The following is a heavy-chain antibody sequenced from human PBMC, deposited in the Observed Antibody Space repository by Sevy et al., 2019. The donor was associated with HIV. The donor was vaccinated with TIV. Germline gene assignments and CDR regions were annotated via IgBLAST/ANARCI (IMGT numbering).Heavy chain of an antibody. Sequence: SETLSLTCTVSGGSISSYYWSWIRQPPGKGLEWIGYIYYSGSTNYNPSLKSRVTISVDTSKNQFSLKLSFVTAADTAVYYCARVRYYGSGSYYNVKNYYYYYGMDVWGQGTTVTVSS. CDR1: GGSISSYY. CDR2: IYYSGST. V-gene: IGHV4-59*01. CDR3: ARVRYYGSGSYYNVKNYYYYYGMDV. J-gene: IGHJ6*02. D-gene: IGHD3-10*01.